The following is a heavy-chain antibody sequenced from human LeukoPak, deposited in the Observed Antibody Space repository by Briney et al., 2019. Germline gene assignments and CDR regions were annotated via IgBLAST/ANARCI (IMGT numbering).Heavy chain of an antibody. J-gene: IGHJ4*02. CDR2: ISYDGSNK. V-gene: IGHV3-30*14. CDR1: GFTFSSYA. D-gene: IGHD6-19*01. CDR3: ARRRSSGWYFDL. Sequence: GRSLRLSCAASGFTFSSYAMHWVRQAPGKGLEWVTIISYDGSNKYYADSVKDRFTISRDNSKNTLDLQMNSLRAEDTAVYYCARRRSSGWYFDLWGQGTLITVSS.